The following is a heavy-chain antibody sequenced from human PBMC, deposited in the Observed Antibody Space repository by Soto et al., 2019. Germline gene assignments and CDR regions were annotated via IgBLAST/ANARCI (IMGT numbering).Heavy chain of an antibody. D-gene: IGHD2-2*01. CDR3: ARERGPIVVVPAATRYYGMDV. J-gene: IGHJ6*02. CDR2: IWYDGSNK. V-gene: IGHV3-33*01. CDR1: GFTFSSYG. Sequence: GGSLRLSCAASGFTFSSYGMHWVRQAPGKGLVWGAVIWYDGSNKYYADSVKGRFTISRDNSKNTLYLQMNSLRAEDTAVYYCARERGPIVVVPAATRYYGMDVWGQGTTVTVSS.